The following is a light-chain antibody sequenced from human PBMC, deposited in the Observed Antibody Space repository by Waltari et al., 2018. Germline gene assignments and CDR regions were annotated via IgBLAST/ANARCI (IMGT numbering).Light chain of an antibody. V-gene: IGKV1-5*03. CDR2: KAS. Sequence: IQMTQSPPTLAAPVGAIVTITCRVSQSISTLLAWYQQKPGKAPKLLIYKASSLESGVPSTFSGSGSGTEFTLTISSLQPDDFATYYCQQYNTYPLTFGGGTKVEIK. J-gene: IGKJ4*01. CDR1: QSISTL. CDR3: QQYNTYPLT.